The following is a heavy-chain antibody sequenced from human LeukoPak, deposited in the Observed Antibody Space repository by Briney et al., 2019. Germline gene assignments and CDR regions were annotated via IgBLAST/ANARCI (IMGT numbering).Heavy chain of an antibody. D-gene: IGHD6-19*01. CDR3: ARGASGWYWIDY. V-gene: IGHV4-59*07. J-gene: IGHJ4*02. CDR1: GGSLSSYK. CDR2: IYYTGST. Sequence: ADTLSLTCTASGGSLSSYKWNWLRQPPGRGLERIGNIYYTGSTNYNPSFKGRVTISVDTSKNQFSLKLSSVTAADTDVFYCARGASGWYWIDYWGLGTLVTVSS.